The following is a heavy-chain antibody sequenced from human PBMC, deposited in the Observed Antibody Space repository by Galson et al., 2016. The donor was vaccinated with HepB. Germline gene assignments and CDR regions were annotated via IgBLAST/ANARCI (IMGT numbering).Heavy chain of an antibody. V-gene: IGHV3-30*12. CDR3: AREHSEAFDI. D-gene: IGHD2-15*01. J-gene: IGHJ3*02. Sequence: SLRLSCAGSGFTFSTYVMHWVRQAPGKGPQWVTVISNGGNIKTYADSVKGRFTISRDNARDSLYLQMNSLRAEDTAVYYCAREHSEAFDIWGQGTMVTVSS. CDR1: GFTFSTYV. CDR2: ISNGGNIK.